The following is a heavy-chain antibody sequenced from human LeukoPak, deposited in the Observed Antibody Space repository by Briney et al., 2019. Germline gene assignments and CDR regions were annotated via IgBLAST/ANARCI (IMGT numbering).Heavy chain of an antibody. V-gene: IGHV6-1*01. J-gene: IGHJ6*03. CDR1: GDSVSSNSAA. Sequence: SQTLSLTCAISGDSVSSNSAAWNWIRQSPSRGLEWLGRTYYRSKWYNDYAVSVKSRITINPDTSKNQFSLQLNSVTPEDTAVYYCARGTYYYDSSGYFPSTMDVWGKGTTVTVSS. CDR2: TYYRSKWYN. D-gene: IGHD3-22*01. CDR3: ARGTYYYDSSGYFPSTMDV.